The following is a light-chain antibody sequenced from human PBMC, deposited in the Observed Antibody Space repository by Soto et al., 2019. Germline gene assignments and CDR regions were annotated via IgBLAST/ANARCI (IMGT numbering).Light chain of an antibody. CDR2: GPS. V-gene: IGKV3-15*01. CDR1: QNIKSN. Sequence: EIVMTQSPATLSVSPGERATISCRASQNIKSNLAWYQQKPGQAPRLLIYGPSSRATGVPARFSGSGSGTEFTLTISSLQSEDFAVYYCQQYNNWPPTFGGGTKVEIK. CDR3: QQYNNWPPT. J-gene: IGKJ4*01.